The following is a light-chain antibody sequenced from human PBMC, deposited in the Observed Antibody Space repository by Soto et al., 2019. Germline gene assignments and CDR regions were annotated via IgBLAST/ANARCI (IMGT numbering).Light chain of an antibody. CDR2: YAS. V-gene: IGKV1-33*01. CDR3: QQYDNVPYT. J-gene: IGKJ2*01. Sequence: DIQMTQSPSSLSASVGDRVTITCQASQDISNFLNWYQQKPGKAPNLLIYYASNLETGVPSRFSGSGSGTDFTFTISSLQPEDIATYYCQQYDNVPYTFGQGTQLEI. CDR1: QDISNF.